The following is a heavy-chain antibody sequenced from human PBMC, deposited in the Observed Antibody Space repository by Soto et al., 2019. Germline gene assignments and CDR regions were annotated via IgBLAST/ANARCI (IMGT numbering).Heavy chain of an antibody. D-gene: IGHD3-3*01. CDR2: INHSGST. Sequence: QVQLQQWGAGLLKPSETLSLTCAVYGGSFSGYYWSWIRQPPGKGLAWIGEINHSGSTNYNPALKSGVTISVDTSKHQFSLKLSSVTAADTAVYYCARTSNYDFWSGYKKPYFDYWGQGTLVTVSS. CDR3: ARTSNYDFWSGYKKPYFDY. V-gene: IGHV4-34*01. J-gene: IGHJ4*02. CDR1: GGSFSGYY.